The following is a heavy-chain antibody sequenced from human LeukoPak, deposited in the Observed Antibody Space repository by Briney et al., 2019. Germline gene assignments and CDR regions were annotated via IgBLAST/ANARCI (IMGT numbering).Heavy chain of an antibody. V-gene: IGHV3-11*04. D-gene: IGHD3-3*01. Sequence: LSLTCTVSGGSISSGSYYWGWIRQPPGKGLEWVSYIVPSGSTAYYADSVKGRFTISRDNAKNSLYLQMNSLRAEDTAVYYCAREVAPSRRAFGVVIMGFDYWGQGTLVTVSS. J-gene: IGHJ4*02. CDR1: GGSISSGSYY. CDR3: AREVAPSRRAFGVVIMGFDY. CDR2: IVPSGSTA.